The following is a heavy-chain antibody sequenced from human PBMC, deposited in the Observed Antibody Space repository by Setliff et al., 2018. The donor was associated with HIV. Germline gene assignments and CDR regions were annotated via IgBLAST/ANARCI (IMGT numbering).Heavy chain of an antibody. CDR3: ARAGRGARWFYYMDV. V-gene: IGHV4-34*01. CDR2: INQSGST. D-gene: IGHD6-6*01. Sequence: SETLSLTCSLSGDFINNHYWSWIRQPPGKGLEWIGEINQSGSTNFNPSLKSRVTISADTSKNQLSLKLSSVTAADTAAYYCARAGRGARWFYYMDVWGKGTTVTVSS. CDR1: GDFINNHY. J-gene: IGHJ6*03.